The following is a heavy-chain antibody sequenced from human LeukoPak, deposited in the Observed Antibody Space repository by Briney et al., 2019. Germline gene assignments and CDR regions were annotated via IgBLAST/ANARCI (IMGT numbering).Heavy chain of an antibody. V-gene: IGHV5-51*01. CDR3: AKGGVTVAEWFDP. CDR1: GYSFTKYW. D-gene: IGHD6-19*01. J-gene: IGHJ5*02. Sequence: GESLKISCKGSGYSFTKYWIGWVRHVPGKGLEWMGIIYPGDSDTRYSPSFQGQVIISADKSISTAYRQWSSLKASDSAMYYCAKGGVTVAEWFDPWGQGTLVTVSS. CDR2: IYPGDSDT.